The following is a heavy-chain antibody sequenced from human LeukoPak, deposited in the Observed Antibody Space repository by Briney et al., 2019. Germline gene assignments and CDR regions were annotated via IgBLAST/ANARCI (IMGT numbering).Heavy chain of an antibody. D-gene: IGHD1-26*01. CDR3: ASPPLSSAMYYAH. J-gene: IGHJ4*02. Sequence: ASVKVSCKASGYNFSGHYMHWVRQAPGQGLEWMGWIKPSNGDTKYEQNFQGRVTMTRDTSISTAYMELSSLRSDDTAVYYCASPPLSSAMYYAHWGQGTLVTVSS. CDR2: IKPSNGDT. CDR1: GYNFSGHY. V-gene: IGHV1-2*02.